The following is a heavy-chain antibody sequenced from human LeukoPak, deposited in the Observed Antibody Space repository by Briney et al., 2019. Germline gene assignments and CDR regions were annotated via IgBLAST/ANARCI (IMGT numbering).Heavy chain of an antibody. V-gene: IGHV4-4*07. CDR1: GGSLSSYY. CDR2: IYTSGST. Sequence: PSETLSLTCTVSGGSLSSYYWSWIRQPAGKGLEGIGRIYTSGSTNYNPSLKSRVTMSVDASKNQFSLKLSSVTAADTAVYYCARDLAIPGDYYYYMDVWGKGTTVTVSS. D-gene: IGHD2-21*01. J-gene: IGHJ6*03. CDR3: ARDLAIPGDYYYYMDV.